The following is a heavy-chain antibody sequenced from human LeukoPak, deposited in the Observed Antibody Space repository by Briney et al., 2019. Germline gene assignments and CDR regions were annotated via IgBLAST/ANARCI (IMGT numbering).Heavy chain of an antibody. V-gene: IGHV1-69*04. CDR3: ARDELTPDIEPTLDP. J-gene: IGHJ5*02. Sequence: SVKVSCKASGGTFSSYAISWVRQAPGQGLEWMGRIIPIFGIANYAQKFQGRVTITADKSTSTAYMELSSLRSEDTAVYYCARDELTPDIEPTLDPWGQGTLVTVSS. D-gene: IGHD2-15*01. CDR1: GGTFSSYA. CDR2: IIPIFGIA.